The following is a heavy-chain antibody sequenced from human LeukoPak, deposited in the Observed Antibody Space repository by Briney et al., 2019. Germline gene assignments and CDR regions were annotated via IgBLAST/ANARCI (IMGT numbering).Heavy chain of an antibody. CDR2: INHSGST. CDR3: ARIHGIAARSRDYYYYGMDV. J-gene: IGHJ6*02. Sequence: PSETLSLTCAVYGGSFSGYYWSWLRQPPGKGLEWIGEINHSGSTKYNPSLKSRVTISVDTSKNQFSLKLSSVTAADTAVYYCARIHGIAARSRDYYYYGMDVWGQGTTVTVSS. D-gene: IGHD6-6*01. CDR1: GGSFSGYY. V-gene: IGHV4-34*01.